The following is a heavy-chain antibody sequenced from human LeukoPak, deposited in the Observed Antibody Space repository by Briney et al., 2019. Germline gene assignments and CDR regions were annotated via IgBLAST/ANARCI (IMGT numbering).Heavy chain of an antibody. V-gene: IGHV3-30-3*01. CDR2: TSYDGSNK. CDR1: GFTFSSYA. Sequence: GGSLRLTCAASGFTFSSYAMHWVGQAPGKGLERVAVTSYDGSNKYYADSVKGRFTISRDNSKKTLYLQMNSLRAEDTAVYYCARSPPRYCSSTSCYTLPSFDYWGQGTLVTVSS. CDR3: ARSPPRYCSSTSCYTLPSFDY. J-gene: IGHJ4*02. D-gene: IGHD2-2*02.